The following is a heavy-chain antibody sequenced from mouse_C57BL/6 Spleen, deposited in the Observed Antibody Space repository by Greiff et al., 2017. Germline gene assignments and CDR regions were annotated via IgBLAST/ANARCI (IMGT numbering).Heavy chain of an antibody. CDR3: TKEGQTGPWFAY. CDR1: GYTFTDYE. Sequence: QVQLKQSGAELVRPGASVTLSCKASGYTFTDYEMHWVKQTPVHGLEWIGAIDPETGGTAYNQKFKGKAILTADKSSSTAYMELRSLTSEDSAVYYCTKEGQTGPWFAYWGQGTLVTVSA. CDR2: IDPETGGT. V-gene: IGHV1-15*01. J-gene: IGHJ3*01. D-gene: IGHD4-1*01.